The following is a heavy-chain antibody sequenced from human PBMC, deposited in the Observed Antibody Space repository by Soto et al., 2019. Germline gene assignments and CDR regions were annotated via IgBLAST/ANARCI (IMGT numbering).Heavy chain of an antibody. CDR1: GGTFGSYA. D-gene: IGHD2-2*01. V-gene: IGHV1-69*19. CDR2: IIPIPGTA. J-gene: IGHJ6*02. CDR3: ARSQGSSTSLDIYYYYYYGMDV. Sequence: QVQLVQSGAEVKKPGSSVKVSCKASGGTFGSYAISWVRQAPGQGLEWMGGIIPIPGTANYAQKFQGRVMIAADESTSTAYMELSSLRSEDTAVYYCARSQGSSTSLDIYYYYYYGMDVWGQGTTVTVSS.